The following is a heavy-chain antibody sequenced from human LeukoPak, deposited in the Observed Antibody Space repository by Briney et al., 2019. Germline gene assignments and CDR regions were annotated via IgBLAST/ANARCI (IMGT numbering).Heavy chain of an antibody. CDR1: GGSFSGYY. Sequence: SETLSLTCAVYGGSFSGYYWSWIRQPPGKGLEWIGEINHSGSTNYNPSLKSRVTISVDTSKNQFSLKLSSVTAADTAVYYCARDHTKGWFDPWGQGTLVTVSS. V-gene: IGHV4-34*01. J-gene: IGHJ5*02. CDR3: ARDHTKGWFDP. CDR2: INHSGST. D-gene: IGHD3-3*01.